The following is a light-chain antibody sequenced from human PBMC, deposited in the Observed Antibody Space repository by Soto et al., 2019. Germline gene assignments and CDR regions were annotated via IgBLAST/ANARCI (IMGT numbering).Light chain of an antibody. Sequence: QSALTQPASVSGSPGQSITISCTGTSSDVGGYNYVSWYQQQSGKAPKLMIHEVSNRPSGVSNRFPGSKSGNTASLTISGLQAEDEADYYCSSFTSSRAYVFGIGTKVTVL. V-gene: IGLV2-14*01. J-gene: IGLJ1*01. CDR1: SSDVGGYNY. CDR3: SSFTSSRAYV. CDR2: EVS.